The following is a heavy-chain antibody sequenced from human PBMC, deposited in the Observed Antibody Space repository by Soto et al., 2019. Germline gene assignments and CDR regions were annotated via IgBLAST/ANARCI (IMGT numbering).Heavy chain of an antibody. CDR2: IIPIFGTA. CDR3: ARRGGSGSYNPLLMDV. V-gene: IGHV1-69*13. J-gene: IGHJ6*02. D-gene: IGHD3-10*01. CDR1: GGTFSSYA. Sequence: SVKVSCKASGGTFSSYAISWVRQAPGQGLEWMGGIIPIFGTANYAQKFQGRVTITADESTSTAYMELSSLRSEDTAVYYCARRGGSGSYNPLLMDVWGQGTTVTVSS.